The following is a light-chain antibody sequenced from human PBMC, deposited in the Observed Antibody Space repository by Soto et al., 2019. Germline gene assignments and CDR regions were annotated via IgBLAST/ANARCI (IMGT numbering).Light chain of an antibody. CDR1: QSISSF. CDR3: QQSYSIWWT. CDR2: AAS. V-gene: IGKV1-39*01. Sequence: DIQMTQSPSSLSTSVGDRVTISCRASQSISSFLNWFQQKPGKAAKLLIYAASSLQSGVPSRFSGSGSGTNFTLTIDSLQPEDFATYYCQQSYSIWWTFGQGTKVEFK. J-gene: IGKJ1*01.